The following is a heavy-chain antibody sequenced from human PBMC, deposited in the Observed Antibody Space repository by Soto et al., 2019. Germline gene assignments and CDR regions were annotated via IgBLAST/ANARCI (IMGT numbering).Heavy chain of an antibody. V-gene: IGHV1-3*04. CDR2: INSVSGTT. CDR3: ARSPPPLAWYDT. Sequence: QVQLVQSGAEVKKPGASVKVSCKASGFTLSRYAIHWVRQAPGQRPEVLGWINSVSGTTRFSPKFQDRINMTTDTPATTTFMELSSLRPEDTAVYYCARSPPPLAWYDTWGQGTLVSVSS. J-gene: IGHJ5*02. D-gene: IGHD1-1*01. CDR1: GFTLSRYA.